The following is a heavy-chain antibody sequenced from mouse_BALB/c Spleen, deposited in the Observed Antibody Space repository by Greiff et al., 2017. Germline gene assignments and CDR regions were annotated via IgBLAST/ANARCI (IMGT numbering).Heavy chain of an antibody. Sequence: DVKLVESGGGLVKPGGSLKLSCAASGFAFSSYDMSWVRQTPEKRLEWVAYISSGGGSTYYPDTVKGRFTISRDNAKNTLYLQMSSLKSEDTAMYYCARGGNPYYYAMDYWGQGTSVTVSS. CDR3: ARGGNPYYYAMDY. CDR1: GFAFSSYD. CDR2: ISSGGGST. J-gene: IGHJ4*01. V-gene: IGHV5-12-1*01. D-gene: IGHD2-1*01.